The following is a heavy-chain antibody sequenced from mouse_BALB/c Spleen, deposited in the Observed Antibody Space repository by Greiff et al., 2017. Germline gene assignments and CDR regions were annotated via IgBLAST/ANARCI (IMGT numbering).Heavy chain of an antibody. V-gene: IGHV3-6*02. CDR2: ISYDGSN. D-gene: IGHD2-14*01. J-gene: IGHJ3*01. CDR1: GYSITSGYY. Sequence: VQLKESGPGLVKPSQSLSLTCSVTGYSITSGYYWNWIRQFPGNKLEWMGYISYDGSNNYNPSLKNRISITRDTSKNQFFLKLNSVTTEDTATYYCAREGAYYRYDWFAYWGQGTLVTVSA. CDR3: AREGAYYRYDWFAY.